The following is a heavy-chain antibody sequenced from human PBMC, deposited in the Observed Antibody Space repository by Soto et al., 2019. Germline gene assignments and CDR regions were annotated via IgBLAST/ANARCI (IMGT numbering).Heavy chain of an antibody. CDR3: AKVGETITVFGVETRYYYHGMDV. CDR1: GFTFSNHA. V-gene: IGHV3-23*01. CDR2: ISKSGDGI. Sequence: GSLRLSCAVSGFTFSNHAMSWVRQAPGKGLEKGSVISKSGDGIYNADSVKGRFTISRDNSKDTLYLQINSLRAEDTAVYYCAKVGETITVFGVETRYYYHGMDVWGQGTTVTVSS. D-gene: IGHD3-3*01. J-gene: IGHJ6*02.